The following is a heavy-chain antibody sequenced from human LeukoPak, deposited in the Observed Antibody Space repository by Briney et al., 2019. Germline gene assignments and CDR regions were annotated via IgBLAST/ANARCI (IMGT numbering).Heavy chain of an antibody. CDR1: GFTFSSYA. CDR2: ISYDGSNK. J-gene: IGHJ3*02. D-gene: IGHD3-22*01. CDR3: ARDRPYYYDSSGYPDAFDI. Sequence: GGSLRPSCAASGFTFSSYAMHWVRQAPGKGLEWVAVISYDGSNKYYADSVKGRFTISRDNSKNTLYLQMNSLRAEDTAVYYCARDRPYYYDSSGYPDAFDIWGQGTMVTVSS. V-gene: IGHV3-30-3*01.